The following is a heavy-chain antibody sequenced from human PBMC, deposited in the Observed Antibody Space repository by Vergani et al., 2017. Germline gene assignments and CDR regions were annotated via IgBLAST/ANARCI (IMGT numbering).Heavy chain of an antibody. CDR3: AKHFRGWGIDY. CDR1: GFTLSNYD. D-gene: IGHD3-16*01. Sequence: QVQLVESGGGVVQRGGSLRLSCATSGFTLSNYDMQWIRQGPGKGLEFVPFIQFDGSNQDYADSVKGRFTLSKDFSKNTLYLQMNSLRTDDTATYYCAKHFRGWGIDYWGQGTQVIVSS. J-gene: IGHJ4*02. CDR2: IQFDGSNQ. V-gene: IGHV3-30*02.